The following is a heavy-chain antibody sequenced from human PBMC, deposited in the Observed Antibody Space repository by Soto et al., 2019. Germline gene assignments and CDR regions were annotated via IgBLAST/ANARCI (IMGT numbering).Heavy chain of an antibody. V-gene: IGHV3-9*01. Sequence: EVQLVESGGGLVQPGRSLRRSCAASGFTLDDYAMHWVRQSPGKGLEWVSGISWNSGSIGYADSVKGRFTISRDNAKNSLYMQMNRLRAEDTALYYCAKLHDYGDYAGRDVWGQGTTVTVYS. J-gene: IGHJ6*02. D-gene: IGHD4-17*01. CDR1: GFTLDDYA. CDR3: AKLHDYGDYAGRDV. CDR2: ISWNSGSI.